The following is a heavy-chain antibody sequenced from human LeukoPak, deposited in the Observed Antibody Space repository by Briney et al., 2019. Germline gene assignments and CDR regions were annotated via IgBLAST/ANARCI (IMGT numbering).Heavy chain of an antibody. V-gene: IGHV4-39*06. D-gene: IGHD4/OR15-4a*01. CDR3: AREGTFTYGASDFDY. CDR2: IYSSGST. J-gene: IGHJ4*02. CDR1: GVSISSSSYY. Sequence: SETLSLTWTVSGVSISSSSYYWGWIRQPPGKGLEWIGSIYSSGSTYYNPSLKSRVTISVDTSKNQFTLKLSSVTAADTAVYYCAREGTFTYGASDFDYWGQGTLVTVSS.